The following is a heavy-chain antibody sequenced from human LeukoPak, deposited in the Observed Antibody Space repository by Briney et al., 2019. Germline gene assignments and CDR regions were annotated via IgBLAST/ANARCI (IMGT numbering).Heavy chain of an antibody. V-gene: IGHV3-23*01. CDR2: ISGSGGST. D-gene: IGHD6-13*01. Sequence: PGRSLRLSCAASGFTFSSYAMSWVRQAPGKGLEWVSAISGSGGSTYYADSVKGRFTISRDNSKNTLYLQMNSLRAEDTAVYYCAKDLVAAVEYFQHWGQGTLVTVSS. CDR1: GFTFSSYA. CDR3: AKDLVAAVEYFQH. J-gene: IGHJ1*01.